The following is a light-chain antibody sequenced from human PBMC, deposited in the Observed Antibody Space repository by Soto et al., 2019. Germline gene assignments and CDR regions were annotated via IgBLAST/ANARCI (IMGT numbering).Light chain of an antibody. CDR3: QQYDNLPGYT. V-gene: IGKV1-33*01. CDR1: QDISNY. CDR2: EAS. J-gene: IGKJ2*01. Sequence: DIQMTQSPSSLSASVGDRVTITCQASQDISNYLNWYQQKPGKAPKLLIYEASNLETGVPSRFSGSGSGTDFTFTISSLQPEDIATYYCQQYDNLPGYTFGQGTKLEIK.